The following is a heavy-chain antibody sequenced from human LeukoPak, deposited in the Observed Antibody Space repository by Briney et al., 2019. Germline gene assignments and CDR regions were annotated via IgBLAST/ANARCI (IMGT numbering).Heavy chain of an antibody. J-gene: IGHJ3*02. D-gene: IGHD3-3*01. CDR1: GGSISSYY. CDR2: IYYNCST. CDR3: ARPQRGYYPYDGFDI. Sequence: SETLSLTCAVSGGSISSYYWSWIRKPPAKGLELIWFIYYNCSTNNNPSLQIHFTISVDTPKKQSSLKLRSVPAADTAVYYCARPQRGYYPYDGFDIWGQGTMVTVSS. V-gene: IGHV4-59*01.